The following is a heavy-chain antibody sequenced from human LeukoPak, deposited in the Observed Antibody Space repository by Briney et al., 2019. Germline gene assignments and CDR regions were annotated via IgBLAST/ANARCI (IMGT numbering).Heavy chain of an antibody. Sequence: ASVKVSCKASGYAFTYYYMHWVRQAPGQGLEWMGIINPSGGSTSYAQKFQGRVTMTRDTSTSTVYMERSSLRSEDTAVYYCARKAGGSYRLDYWGQGTLVTVSS. D-gene: IGHD1-26*01. CDR1: GYAFTYYY. CDR3: ARKAGGSYRLDY. V-gene: IGHV1-46*01. J-gene: IGHJ4*02. CDR2: INPSGGST.